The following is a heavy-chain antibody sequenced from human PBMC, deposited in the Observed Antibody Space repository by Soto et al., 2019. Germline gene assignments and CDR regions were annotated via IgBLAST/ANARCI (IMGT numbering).Heavy chain of an antibody. Sequence: EVQLVESGGGLVQPGGSLRLSCVASGFSFSSYSMVWVRQAPGKGLEWISYIFVTSTPIYYADSVKGRCTVSRDNTQNSLFLLMNSLRAEDTAIYYCAREADWAFGYWGQGTLVTVPS. CDR1: GFSFSSYS. CDR2: IFVTSTPI. J-gene: IGHJ4*02. V-gene: IGHV3-48*04. D-gene: IGHD3-9*01. CDR3: AREADWAFGY.